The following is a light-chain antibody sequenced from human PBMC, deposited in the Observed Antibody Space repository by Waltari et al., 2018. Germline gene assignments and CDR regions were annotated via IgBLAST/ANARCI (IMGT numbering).Light chain of an antibody. J-gene: IGKJ5*01. Sequence: DIQMTQYPSSLSASWGDRVTITCQASQEITIRLNWYQQRPGKAPKLLIYDASKLQRGVPSRYSGSGSGTDFSFTIANLLPEDIATYYCLQYDDFPMAFGQGTRLDIK. CDR1: QEITIR. CDR3: LQYDDFPMA. V-gene: IGKV1-33*01. CDR2: DAS.